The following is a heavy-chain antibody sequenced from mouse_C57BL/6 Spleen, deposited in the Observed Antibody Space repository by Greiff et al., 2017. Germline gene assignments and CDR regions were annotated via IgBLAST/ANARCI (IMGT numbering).Heavy chain of an antibody. J-gene: IGHJ1*03. CDR1: GYTFTSYW. CDR2: IYPGSGST. D-gene: IGHD1-2*01. CDR3: ARDITTPLEGYFDV. Sequence: VQLQQPGAELVKPGASVKMSCKASGYTFTSYWITWVKQRPGQGLEWIGDIYPGSGSTNYNEKFKSKATLTVDTSSSPAYMQLSSLTSEASAVYYCARDITTPLEGYFDVWGTGTTVTVSS. V-gene: IGHV1-55*01.